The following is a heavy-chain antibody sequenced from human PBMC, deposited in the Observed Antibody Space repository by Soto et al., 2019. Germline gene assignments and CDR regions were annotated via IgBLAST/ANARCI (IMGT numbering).Heavy chain of an antibody. CDR3: VKRGAESNGWGAFDI. V-gene: IGHV3-23*01. Sequence: GGSLRLSCAASGFTFSSYAMNWVRQAPGKALDWVSTVGGSGDATFYADSVKGRFTISRDSSKNTLYLQMNSRRAEDTAVYYCVKRGAESNGWGAFDIWGPGTMVTVSS. CDR2: VGGSGDAT. CDR1: GFTFSSYA. J-gene: IGHJ3*02. D-gene: IGHD6-19*01.